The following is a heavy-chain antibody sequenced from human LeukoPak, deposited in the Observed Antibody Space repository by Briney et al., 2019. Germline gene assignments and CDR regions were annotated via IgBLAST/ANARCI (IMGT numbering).Heavy chain of an antibody. CDR2: IYYSGST. V-gene: IGHV4-59*11. CDR3: ARDLGEVYFDY. D-gene: IGHD1-26*01. J-gene: IGHJ4*02. CDR1: GGSISSHY. Sequence: SETLSLTCTVSGGSISSHYWSWIRQPPGKGLEWIGYIYYSGSTNYNPSLKSRVTISVDTSKNQFSLKLSSVTAADTAVYYCARDLGEVYFDYWGQGTLVTVSS.